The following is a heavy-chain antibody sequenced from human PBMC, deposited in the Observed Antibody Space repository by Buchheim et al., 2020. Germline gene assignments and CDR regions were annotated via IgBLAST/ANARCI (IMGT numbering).Heavy chain of an antibody. CDR2: IKGTTDGGAT. CDR3: TSAVAGMNYFYYYGLAV. D-gene: IGHD6-19*01. V-gene: IGHV3-15*05. J-gene: IGHJ6*02. CDR1: GITLSDAW. Sequence: DVQLVESGGGLVKPGGSLRLSCEASGITLSDAWMSWVRQAPGKGLQWVGRIKGTTDGGATDYAELAQDRFTISRDDSKNTLILQMNSLTAEDTGVYYCTSAVAGMNYFYYYGLAVWGQGTT.